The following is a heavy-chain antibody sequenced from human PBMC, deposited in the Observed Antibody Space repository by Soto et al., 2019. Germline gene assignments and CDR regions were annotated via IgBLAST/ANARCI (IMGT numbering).Heavy chain of an antibody. D-gene: IGHD3-10*01. CDR2: VHYNGRT. V-gene: IGHV4-39*01. Sequence: QLQLQESGPGLVQPSETLSLTCTVSGGSITSGDSYYWGWVRQPPGKGLEYIGSVHYNGRTYYNPSLKSRVTVSADTSKNQFASKLTSVTAADTAVYYCAMHGSGSYYPVDSWGQGTLVTVSS. CDR1: GGSITSGDSYY. CDR3: AMHGSGSYYPVDS. J-gene: IGHJ4*02.